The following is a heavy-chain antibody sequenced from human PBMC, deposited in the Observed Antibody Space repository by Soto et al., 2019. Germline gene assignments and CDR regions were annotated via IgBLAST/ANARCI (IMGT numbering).Heavy chain of an antibody. D-gene: IGHD6-19*01. V-gene: IGHV3-64D*06. CDR1: GFTFSSYG. J-gene: IGHJ4*01. CDR3: VKERALAVSDVYYF. CDR2: ILSHAGTP. Sequence: GGSLRLSCSASGFTFSSYGMHWARQAPGQGLEFVSAILSHAGTPYYADFVRGRFTISRDNSKNTLFLHMSSLRADDTAVHYCVKERALAVSDVYYF.